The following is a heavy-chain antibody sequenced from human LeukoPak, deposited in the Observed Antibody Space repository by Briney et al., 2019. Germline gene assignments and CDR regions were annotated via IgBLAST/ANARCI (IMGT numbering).Heavy chain of an antibody. CDR3: ASAPYYYDSSGYYYGAFDI. CDR2: IIPIFGTA. CDR1: GGTFSSYA. Sequence: SVKVSCKASGGTFSSYAISWVRQAPGQGLEWMGGIIPIFGTANYAQKFQGRVTITADKSTSTAYMELSSLRSEDSAVYYCASAPYYYDSSGYYYGAFDIWGQGTMVTVSS. J-gene: IGHJ3*02. V-gene: IGHV1-69*06. D-gene: IGHD3-22*01.